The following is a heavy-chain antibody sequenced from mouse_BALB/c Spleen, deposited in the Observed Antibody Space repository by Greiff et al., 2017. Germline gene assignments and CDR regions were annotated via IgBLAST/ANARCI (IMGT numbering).Heavy chain of an antibody. CDR3: ARGGDYYGYRAMDY. J-gene: IGHJ4*01. CDR1: GFTFSSYA. Sequence: EVKLVESGGGLVKPGGSLKLSCAASGFTFSSYAMSWVRQTPEKRLEWVASISSGGSTYYPDSVKGRFTISRYNARNILYLQMSSLRSEDTAMYYCARGGDYYGYRAMDYWGQGTSVTVSS. V-gene: IGHV5-6-5*01. CDR2: ISSGGST. D-gene: IGHD1-2*01.